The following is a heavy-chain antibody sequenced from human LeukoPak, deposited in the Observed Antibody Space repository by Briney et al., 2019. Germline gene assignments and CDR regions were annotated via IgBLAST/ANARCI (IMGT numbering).Heavy chain of an antibody. Sequence: TWRSLRLSCAASGFTFSNYAMNWVRHAPGKGQDLVSAINGSGGYKYYADSAKGRFAVSRDNSKKNIYLKMNSLTAEDTAVYYWAKDESPTATRGNWFDSWGQGTLVTVSS. CDR1: GFTFSNYA. CDR2: INGSGGYK. CDR3: AKDESPTATRGNWFDS. V-gene: IGHV3-23*01. J-gene: IGHJ5*01. D-gene: IGHD2-2*01.